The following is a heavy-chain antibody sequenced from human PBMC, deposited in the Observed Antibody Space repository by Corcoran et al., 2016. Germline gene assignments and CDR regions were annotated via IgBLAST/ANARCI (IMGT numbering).Heavy chain of an antibody. J-gene: IGHJ4*02. D-gene: IGHD1-26*01. CDR1: GGTFSSYA. CDR3: ARVTGILGAPFDY. CDR2: ITPTIGKA. Sequence: QVQLVQSGAEVKKPGSSVKVSCKASGGTFSSYAISWVRQAPGQGLEWMGGITPTIGKANYAQKVQDRVTMTTDKSTSTAYMELRSLRSEDTAVYYCARVTGILGAPFDYWGQGTLVTVSS. V-gene: IGHV1-69*06.